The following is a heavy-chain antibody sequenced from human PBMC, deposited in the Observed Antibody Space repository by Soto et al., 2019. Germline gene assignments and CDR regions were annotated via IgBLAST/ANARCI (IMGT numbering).Heavy chain of an antibody. Sequence: GGSLRLSCAASGFTFSSYWMSWVRQAPGKGLEWVANIKQDGSEKYYVDSGKGRFTISRDNAKNSLYLQMNSLRAEDTAVYYCARGAPSYCSGGSCYSPGAFDIWGQGTMVTVSS. J-gene: IGHJ3*02. CDR1: GFTFSSYW. D-gene: IGHD2-15*01. V-gene: IGHV3-7*01. CDR3: ARGAPSYCSGGSCYSPGAFDI. CDR2: IKQDGSEK.